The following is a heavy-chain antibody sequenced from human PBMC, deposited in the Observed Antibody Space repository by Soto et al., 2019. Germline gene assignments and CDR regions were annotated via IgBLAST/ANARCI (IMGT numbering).Heavy chain of an antibody. V-gene: IGHV1-18*01. J-gene: IGHJ4*02. Sequence: ASVKVSGKASGYTFTSYGISWVRQAPGQGLEWMGWISAYNGNTNYAQKLQGRVTMTTDTSTSTAYMELRSLRSDDTAVYYCARDRIGQWEHDYWGQGTLVTVSS. D-gene: IGHD1-26*01. CDR2: ISAYNGNT. CDR1: GYTFTSYG. CDR3: ARDRIGQWEHDY.